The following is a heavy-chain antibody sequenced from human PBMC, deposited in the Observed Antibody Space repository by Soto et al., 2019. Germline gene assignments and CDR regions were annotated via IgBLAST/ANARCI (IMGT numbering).Heavy chain of an antibody. J-gene: IGHJ4*02. Sequence: GVPVEVSSKDCGFTFTSYARRWVHQAPGQRLEWMGWINAGNGNTKYSQKFQGRVTITRDTSASTAYMELSSLRSEDTAVYYCAREITMRERGPGFFDYWGQGTLVTVSS. CDR2: INAGNGNT. D-gene: IGHD3-22*01. CDR3: AREITMRERGPGFFDY. CDR1: GFTFTSYA. V-gene: IGHV1-3*01.